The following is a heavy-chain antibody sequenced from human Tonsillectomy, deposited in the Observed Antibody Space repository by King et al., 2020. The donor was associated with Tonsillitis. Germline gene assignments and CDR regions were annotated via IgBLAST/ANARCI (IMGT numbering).Heavy chain of an antibody. Sequence: QLVQSGAEVKKPGESLKISCKGSGYSFTSYWIGWVRQMPGKGLEWMGIIYPGDSETRYSSSFQGQVTISADKSISTAYVQWNSLKASDTAMYYCARNSGDSSGTPRYWGQGTLVTVSS. V-gene: IGHV5-51*01. CDR1: GYSFTSYW. D-gene: IGHD3-22*01. J-gene: IGHJ4*02. CDR2: IYPGDSET. CDR3: ARNSGDSSGTPRY.